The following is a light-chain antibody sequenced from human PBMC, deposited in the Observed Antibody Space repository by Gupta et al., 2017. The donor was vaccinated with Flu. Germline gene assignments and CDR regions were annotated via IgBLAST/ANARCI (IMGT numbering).Light chain of an antibody. Sequence: QSALTQPASVSGSPGQSITISCTGTSNDVGAYNYVSWYQHHPGKAPQLMIYEVFNRPLGVSSRFSGSKSGNTASLTISGLQAEDEADYYCSSYAGTSTLWLFGGGTQLTGL. CDR1: SNDVGAYNY. CDR2: EVF. CDR3: SSYAGTSTLWL. V-gene: IGLV2-14*01. J-gene: IGLJ3*02.